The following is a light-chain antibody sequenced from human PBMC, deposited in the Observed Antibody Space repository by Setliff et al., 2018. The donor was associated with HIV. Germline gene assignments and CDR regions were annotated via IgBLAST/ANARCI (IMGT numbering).Light chain of an antibody. J-gene: IGLJ1*01. CDR1: TNDVGGYNY. CDR3: APYTSRSTYV. CDR2: DVN. Sequence: QSALAQPASVSGSPGQSITISCTGTTNDVGGYNYVSWYQQHPGKAPKHMIYDVNNRPSGISDRFSGSKAGNTASLTISGLQTEDEADYYCAPYTSRSTYVFGTGTKVTVL. V-gene: IGLV2-14*03.